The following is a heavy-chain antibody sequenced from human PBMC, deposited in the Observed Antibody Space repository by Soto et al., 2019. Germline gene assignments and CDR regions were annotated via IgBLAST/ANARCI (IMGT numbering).Heavy chain of an antibody. CDR1: GFTFSIYW. D-gene: IGHD3-3*01. CDR3: ARETYDFWSGYLVYGMDV. Sequence: WGALVVSCASSGFTFSIYWMSWVRQAPGKWLDWVANIKQDGSEKYYVDSVKGRFTISRDNAKNSLYLQMNSLRAEDTAVYYCARETYDFWSGYLVYGMDVWGQGTTVTVSS. CDR2: IKQDGSEK. J-gene: IGHJ6*01. V-gene: IGHV3-7*01.